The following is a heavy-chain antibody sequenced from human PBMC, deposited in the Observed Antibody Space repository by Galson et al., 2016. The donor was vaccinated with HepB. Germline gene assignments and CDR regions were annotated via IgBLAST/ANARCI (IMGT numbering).Heavy chain of an antibody. V-gene: IGHV3-30*03. Sequence: SLRLSCATSGFTFNHYGIHWVRQAPGKRLEWVAVISYDGVNKYYADSVKGRFTISRDNSKNTLYLQMTSLITEDTAIYYCARVMGAIRYFYLDCWGQGTLVTVAS. CDR1: GFTFNHYG. J-gene: IGHJ4*02. CDR3: ARVMGAIRYFYLDC. CDR2: ISYDGVNK. D-gene: IGHD2-8*01.